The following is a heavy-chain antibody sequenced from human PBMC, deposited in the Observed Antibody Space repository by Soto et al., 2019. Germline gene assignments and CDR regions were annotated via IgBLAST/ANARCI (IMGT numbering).Heavy chain of an antibody. Sequence: GGSLRHSSTSAGFPCSAYGRSWVRQAPGKGLEWVSTIDNSGTFVNYADSVRGRFTISRDDAQNSLYLQMHSLRAEDTAVYYCARDELNPLPDAAFDIWGQGTMVTVSS. CDR3: ARDELNPLPDAAFDI. J-gene: IGHJ3*02. CDR2: IDNSGTFV. CDR1: GFPCSAYG. D-gene: IGHD1-1*01. V-gene: IGHV3-21*04.